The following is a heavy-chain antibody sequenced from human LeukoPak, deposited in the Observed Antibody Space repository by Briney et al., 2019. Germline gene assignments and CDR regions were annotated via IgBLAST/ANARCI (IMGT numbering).Heavy chain of an antibody. J-gene: IGHJ6*02. V-gene: IGHV4-34*01. Sequence: PSETLSLTCAVFGGSFSGHYWSWIRQPPRKGLEWIGEINHRGSTTYNPSLKSRVTISVDMSKSQFSLKLSSVTAADTAVYYCARDRYSNSFYYYYAMDVWGQGTTVTVSS. CDR2: INHRGST. CDR3: ARDRYSNSFYYYYAMDV. CDR1: GGSFSGHY. D-gene: IGHD4-11*01.